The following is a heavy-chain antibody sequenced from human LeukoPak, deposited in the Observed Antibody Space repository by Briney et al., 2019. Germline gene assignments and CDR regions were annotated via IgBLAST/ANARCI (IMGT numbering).Heavy chain of an antibody. CDR2: IYYSGST. CDR3: ARGKGLEQQLVLNWFDP. CDR1: GGSFSGYY. D-gene: IGHD6-13*01. Sequence: SETLSLTCAVYGGSFSGYYWSWIRQPPGKGLEWIGYIYYSGSTYYNPSLKSRVTISVDTSKNQFSLKLSSVTAADTAVYYCARGKGLEQQLVLNWFDPWGQGTLVTVSS. V-gene: IGHV4-30-4*08. J-gene: IGHJ5*02.